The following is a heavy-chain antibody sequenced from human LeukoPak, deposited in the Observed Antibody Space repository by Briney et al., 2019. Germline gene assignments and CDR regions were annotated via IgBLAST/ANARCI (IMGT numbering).Heavy chain of an antibody. CDR1: GFTFSSYG. V-gene: IGHV3-33*01. Sequence: GGSLRLSCAASGFTFSSYGMHWVRQAPGKGLEWVAVIWYDGSNKYYADSVKGRFTISRDNSKNTLYLQMNSLRAEDTAVYYYARDFGDYYFDYWGQGTLVTVSS. CDR3: ARDFGDYYFDY. J-gene: IGHJ4*02. D-gene: IGHD4-17*01. CDR2: IWYDGSNK.